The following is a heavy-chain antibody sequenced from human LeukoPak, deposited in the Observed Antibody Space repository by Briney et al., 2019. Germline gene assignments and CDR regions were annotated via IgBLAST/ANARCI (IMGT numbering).Heavy chain of an antibody. CDR1: GDTFSSYA. V-gene: IGHV1-69*06. Sequence: ASVKVSCKASGDTFSSYAISWVRQAPGQGLEWMGGIIPIFGTANYAQKFQGRVTITADKSTSTAYMELSSLRSEDTAVYYCTKNLWFGELVPYYYMDVWGKGTTVTVSS. CDR3: TKNLWFGELVPYYYMDV. CDR2: IIPIFGTA. D-gene: IGHD3-10*01. J-gene: IGHJ6*03.